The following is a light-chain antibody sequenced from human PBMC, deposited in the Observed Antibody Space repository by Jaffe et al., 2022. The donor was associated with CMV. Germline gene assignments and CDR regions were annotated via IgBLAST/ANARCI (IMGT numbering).Light chain of an antibody. J-gene: IGKJ2*01. CDR2: RAS. V-gene: IGKV1-5*03. CDR3: QQYNTFPYT. CDR1: QNIITW. Sequence: DIQMTQSPSTLSASVGDRVTITCRASQNIITWLAWYQQKPGKAPNLLIYRASSLESGVPSRFSGSGYGTEFTLTISSLQPDDFATYYCQQYNTFPYTFGQGTKLEIK.